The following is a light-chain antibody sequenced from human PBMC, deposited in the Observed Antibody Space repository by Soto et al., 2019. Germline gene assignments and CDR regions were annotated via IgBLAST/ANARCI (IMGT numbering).Light chain of an antibody. CDR1: QNVFNN. CDR2: GAS. CDR3: QQYNQWLT. J-gene: IGKJ4*01. V-gene: IGKV3-15*01. Sequence: EIVLTQSPGTLSLSPGETATLSCRASQNVFNNLAWYQVKPGQAPRLLIYGASTRATGIPVRFSGSGSGTDFTLTINSLQSEDFAVYYCQQYNQWLTFGGGTKVDIK.